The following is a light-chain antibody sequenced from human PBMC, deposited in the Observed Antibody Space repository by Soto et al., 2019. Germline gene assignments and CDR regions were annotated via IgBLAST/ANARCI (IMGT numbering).Light chain of an antibody. J-gene: IGKJ2*01. CDR2: GAS. CDR3: QQYGTSPLTYT. V-gene: IGKV3-20*01. Sequence: EVVLTQSPGTLSLSPGERATLSCRASQSVTSNYLAWYQQRPGQAPRLLIYGASIRATGVPDRFSGSGSGTDFTLTITRLEPEDFAVYYCQQYGTSPLTYTFGQGTKLDIK. CDR1: QSVTSNY.